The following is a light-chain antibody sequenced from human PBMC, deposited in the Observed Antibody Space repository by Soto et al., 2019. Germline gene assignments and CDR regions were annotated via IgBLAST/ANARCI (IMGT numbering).Light chain of an antibody. V-gene: IGKV3-20*01. CDR2: GAS. CDR1: QSVSSNY. Sequence: EIVLTQSPGTLSLSPGERATLSCRASQSVSSNYLAWYQQKPGQAPRLLIYGASSRATGVPDRFSGSGSGTDFTLTISKLEPEDFALYYCQQYGSSPPLTFGGGTKEEIK. J-gene: IGKJ4*01. CDR3: QQYGSSPPLT.